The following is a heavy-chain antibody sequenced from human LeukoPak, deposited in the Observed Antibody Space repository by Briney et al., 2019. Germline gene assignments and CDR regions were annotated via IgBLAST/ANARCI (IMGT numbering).Heavy chain of an antibody. J-gene: IGHJ6*02. CDR1: GFTFSNYW. V-gene: IGHV3-7*03. Sequence: GGSLRLSCAASGFTFSNYWMTWVRQAPGKGLEWVANINRDGSESYYVDSVKGRFTISRDDAKSSLYLQMNSLRAEDTAVYYCARRNAMDVWGQGTTVIVFS. CDR2: INRDGSES. CDR3: ARRNAMDV.